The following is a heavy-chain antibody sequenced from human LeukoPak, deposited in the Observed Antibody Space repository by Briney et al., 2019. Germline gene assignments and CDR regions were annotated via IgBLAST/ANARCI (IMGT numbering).Heavy chain of an antibody. CDR1: GYTFTSYY. CDR2: INPSGGST. V-gene: IGHV1-46*01. J-gene: IGHJ4*02. D-gene: IGHD4-17*01. Sequence: ASVKVSCKASGYTFTSYYMHWVRQAPGQGLEWMGIINPSGGSTSYAQKFQGRVTMTRDTSTSTVYMELSSLRSEDTAVYYCAKDQGPYGDYSPLFDYWGQGTLVTVSS. CDR3: AKDQGPYGDYSPLFDY.